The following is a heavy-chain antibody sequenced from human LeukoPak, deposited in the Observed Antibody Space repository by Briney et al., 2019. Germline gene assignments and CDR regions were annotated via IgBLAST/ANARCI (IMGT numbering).Heavy chain of an antibody. CDR1: GFTFSSSW. CDR2: IREDGSQK. J-gene: IGHJ4*02. V-gene: IGHV3-7*01. CDR3: ARGPTNGQAFNY. Sequence: GGSLRLSCAASGFTFSSSWMTWVRQVPGKGLEWVASIREDGSQKSAVDSVRGRFTVSRDNAKNSVYLQMDSLRAEDTAVYYCARGPTNGQAFNYWGQGTLVSVSS. D-gene: IGHD2-8*01.